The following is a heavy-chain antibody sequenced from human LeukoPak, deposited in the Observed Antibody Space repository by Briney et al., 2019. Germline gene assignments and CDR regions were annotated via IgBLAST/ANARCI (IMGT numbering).Heavy chain of an antibody. J-gene: IGHJ1*01. D-gene: IGHD3-22*01. V-gene: IGHV1-18*01. CDR3: ARDRSYYYDSHGDPEHSQH. CDR1: GDIFTKYG. CDR2: ISAYNGNT. Sequence: ASVKVSCKASGDIFTKYGISWVRQAPGQGLEWMGWISAYNGNTNYAQKHQGRVTMTTDTSTTTAYMELRSLRSDDTAVYYCARDRSYYYDSHGDPEHSQHWGQGTLVTVSS.